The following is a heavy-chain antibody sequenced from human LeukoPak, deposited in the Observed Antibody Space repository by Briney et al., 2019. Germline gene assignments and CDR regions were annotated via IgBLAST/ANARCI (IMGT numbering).Heavy chain of an antibody. V-gene: IGHV4-59*01. D-gene: IGHD3-22*01. CDR3: ARDISDSTGWYYFDY. Sequence: SETLSLTCTASGGSISSYYWNWIRQPPGKGLEWIGYIYYSGTTKYNPSLKSRVTISVDTSKKQFSLKLSSVTAADTAVYYCARDISDSTGWYYFDYWGQGTLVTVSS. CDR1: GGSISSYY. CDR2: IYYSGTT. J-gene: IGHJ4*02.